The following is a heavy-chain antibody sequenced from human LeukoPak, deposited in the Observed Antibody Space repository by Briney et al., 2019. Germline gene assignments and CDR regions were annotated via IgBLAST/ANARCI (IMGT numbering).Heavy chain of an antibody. V-gene: IGHV4-34*01. J-gene: IGHJ6*03. D-gene: IGHD3-22*01. CDR2: INHSGST. CDR1: GGSFSGYY. Sequence: SETLSLTCAVYGGSFSGYYWSWIRQPPGKGLEWIGEINHSGSTNYNPSLKSRVTISVDTSKNQFSLKLSSVTAADTAVYYCARHLGYYYDSSGPAGLYYYYYYMDVWGKGTTVTISS. CDR3: ARHLGYYYDSSGPAGLYYYYYYMDV.